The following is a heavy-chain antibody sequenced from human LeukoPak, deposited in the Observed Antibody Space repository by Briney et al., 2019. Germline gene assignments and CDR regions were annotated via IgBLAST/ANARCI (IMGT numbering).Heavy chain of an antibody. V-gene: IGHV1-69*06. CDR2: IIPIFGTA. J-gene: IGHJ4*02. CDR1: GGTFSSYA. CDR3: ARWEEDGDYSDY. Sequence: SVKVSCKASGGTFSSYAISWVRQAPGQGLGWMGGIIPIFGTANYAQKFQGRVTITADKSTSTAYMELSSLRSEDTAVYYCARWEEDGDYSDYWGQGTLVTVSS. D-gene: IGHD4-17*01.